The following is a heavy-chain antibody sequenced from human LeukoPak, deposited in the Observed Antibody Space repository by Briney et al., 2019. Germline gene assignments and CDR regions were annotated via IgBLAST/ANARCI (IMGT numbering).Heavy chain of an antibody. CDR1: GASISTGDYY. J-gene: IGHJ4*02. D-gene: IGHD3-16*01. V-gene: IGHV4-30-4*01. CDR2: IYYSGST. CDR3: ARHYGP. Sequence: SETLSLTCTVSGASISTGDYYWSWICQPPGKGLEWIGYIYYSGSTHYNPSLKSRVTISVDTSKNQFSLKLNSVTATDTAVYYCARHYGPWGQGTLVTVSS.